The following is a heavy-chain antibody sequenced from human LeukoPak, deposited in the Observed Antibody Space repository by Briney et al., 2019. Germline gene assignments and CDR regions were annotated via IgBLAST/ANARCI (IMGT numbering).Heavy chain of an antibody. CDR3: ARSSRGDSSGYYPRYFDY. CDR1: GFTFRSYG. J-gene: IGHJ4*02. Sequence: PGGSLRLSCAASGFTFRSYGIHWVRQAPGKGLEWVTYISDDGRDKWYADSVKGRLTISRDNSKNTLYLQMNSLRAEDTAVYYCARSSRGDSSGYYPRYFDYWGQGTLVTVSS. V-gene: IGHV3-30*02. D-gene: IGHD3-22*01. CDR2: ISDDGRDK.